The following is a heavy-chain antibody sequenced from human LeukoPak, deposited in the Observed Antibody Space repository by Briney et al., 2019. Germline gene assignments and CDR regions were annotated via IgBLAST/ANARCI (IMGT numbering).Heavy chain of an antibody. D-gene: IGHD3-3*01. CDR2: IIPIYGTA. Sequence: SVKVSCKASGGTFSSYGISWVRQAPGQGLEWMGRIIPIYGTANYAQKFQGRATITTDESTSTVYMELSSLRSEDTAVYYCARDVGLDNDFWSGDMDVWGKATTVIVSS. V-gene: IGHV1-69*05. J-gene: IGHJ6*03. CDR1: GGTFSSYG. CDR3: ARDVGLDNDFWSGDMDV.